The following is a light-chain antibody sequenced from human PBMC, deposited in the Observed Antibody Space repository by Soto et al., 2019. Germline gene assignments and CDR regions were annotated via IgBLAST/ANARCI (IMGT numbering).Light chain of an antibody. CDR2: DVS. Sequence: QSALTQPRSVSGSPGQSVTISCTGTSSDVGGYNYVSWYQQHPGKAPKLMIYDVSKRPSGVPDRFSGSKPGNTASLTISGLQDEDEADYYCCSYAGRYTFVFGTGTKVTV. V-gene: IGLV2-11*01. CDR1: SSDVGGYNY. CDR3: CSYAGRYTFV. J-gene: IGLJ1*01.